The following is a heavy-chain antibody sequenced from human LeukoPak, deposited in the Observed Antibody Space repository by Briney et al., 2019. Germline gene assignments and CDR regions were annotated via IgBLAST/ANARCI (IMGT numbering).Heavy chain of an antibody. Sequence: SETLSLTCAVYGGSFSGYYWSWIRQPPGKGLEWIGSIYYSGSTYYNPSLKSRVTISVDTSKNQFSLKLSSVTAADTAVYYCARESRDDYGDYNQMADYWGQGTLVTVSS. V-gene: IGHV4-34*01. J-gene: IGHJ4*02. CDR3: ARESRDDYGDYNQMADY. CDR2: IYYSGST. D-gene: IGHD4-17*01. CDR1: GGSFSGYY.